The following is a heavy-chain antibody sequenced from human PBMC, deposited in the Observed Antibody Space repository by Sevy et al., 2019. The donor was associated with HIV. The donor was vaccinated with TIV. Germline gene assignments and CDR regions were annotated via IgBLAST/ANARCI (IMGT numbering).Heavy chain of an antibody. CDR2: ISAYNGNT. J-gene: IGHJ4*02. CDR1: GYTFTSYG. V-gene: IGHV1-18*01. CDR3: ARDDWNDEGFDY. Sequence: ASVKVTRKASGYTFTSYGISWVRQAPGQGLEWMGWISAYNGNTNYAQKLQGRVTMTTDTSTSTAYMELRSLRSDDTAVYYCARDDWNDEGFDYWGQGTLVTVSS. D-gene: IGHD1-1*01.